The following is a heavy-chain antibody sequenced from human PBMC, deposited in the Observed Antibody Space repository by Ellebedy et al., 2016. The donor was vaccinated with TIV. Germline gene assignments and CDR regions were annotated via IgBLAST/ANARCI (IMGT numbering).Heavy chain of an antibody. CDR2: IKSETDGGTT. J-gene: IGHJ6*02. CDR3: TTRIYYNGMDV. D-gene: IGHD2-15*01. V-gene: IGHV3-15*01. CDR1: GFTFSNAW. Sequence: GESLKISCGASGFTFSNAWMNWVRQAPGKGLEWVGRIKSETDGGTTDYAAPVKGRFTISRDDSKNTLYLQMNSPKIEDTAVYCCTTRIYYNGMDVWGQGTTVTVSS.